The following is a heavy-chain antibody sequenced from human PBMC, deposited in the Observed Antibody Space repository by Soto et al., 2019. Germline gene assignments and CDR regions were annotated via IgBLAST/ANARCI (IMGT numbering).Heavy chain of an antibody. D-gene: IGHD4-17*01. CDR2: IWYDGSNK. CDR3: ARELIWDYGDYFDY. J-gene: IGHJ4*02. CDR1: GFTFSSYG. V-gene: IGHV3-33*01. Sequence: GGSLRLSCAASGFTFSSYGMHWVRQAPGKGLEWVAVIWYDGSNKYYADSVKGRFTISRDNSKNTLYLQMNSLRAEDTAVYYCARELIWDYGDYFDYWGQGTLVTVSS.